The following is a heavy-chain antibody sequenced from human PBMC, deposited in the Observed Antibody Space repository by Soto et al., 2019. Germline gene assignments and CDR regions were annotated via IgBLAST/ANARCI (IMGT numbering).Heavy chain of an antibody. CDR3: ARVGIAVAGRYFDY. Sequence: SETLSLTCTVSGGSISSYYWSWIRQPPGKGLEWIGYIYYSGSTNYNPSLKSRVTISVDTSKNQFSLKLSSVTAADTAVYYCARVGIAVAGRYFDYWGQGTLVTVSS. V-gene: IGHV4-59*01. CDR1: GGSISSYY. J-gene: IGHJ4*02. CDR2: IYYSGST. D-gene: IGHD6-19*01.